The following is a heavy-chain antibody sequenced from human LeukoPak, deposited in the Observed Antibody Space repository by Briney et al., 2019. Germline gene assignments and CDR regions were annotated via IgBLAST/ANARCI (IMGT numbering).Heavy chain of an antibody. CDR2: ISATGTNS. Sequence: GGSLRLSCAASGFSFSSSAMSWVRQAPGKGLEWVSGISATGTNSYFADSVRGRFTISRDKSKNTLFLQMDSLRAEDSAVYYCAKGGYYYDLDILVNDPHRWFDPWGQGTLVTVSS. D-gene: IGHD3-22*01. J-gene: IGHJ5*02. CDR1: GFSFSSSA. CDR3: AKGGYYYDLDILVNDPHRWFDP. V-gene: IGHV3-23*01.